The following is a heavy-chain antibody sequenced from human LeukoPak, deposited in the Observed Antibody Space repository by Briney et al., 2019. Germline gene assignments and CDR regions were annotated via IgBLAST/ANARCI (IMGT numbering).Heavy chain of an antibody. Sequence: GGSLRLSCAASGFTFNNYALHWVRQAPGKGLEWVALVSYDGGTGFYADSVRGRFTISRDNSKNTLYLQMNSLKTEDTAVYYCARDGILPFLERSLLDSWGQGTLVTVSS. CDR3: ARDGILPFLERSLLDS. D-gene: IGHD3-3*01. CDR1: GFTFNNYA. V-gene: IGHV3-30*04. CDR2: VSYDGGTG. J-gene: IGHJ4*02.